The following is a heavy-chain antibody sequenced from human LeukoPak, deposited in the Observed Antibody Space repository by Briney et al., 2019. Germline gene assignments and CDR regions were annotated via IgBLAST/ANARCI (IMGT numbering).Heavy chain of an antibody. CDR3: ARGARGVSGYYFDF. CDR1: GFTVSSNY. Sequence: GGSLRLSCAASGFTVSSNYMSWVRQAPGKGLEWVSVIYSGGSTYYADSVKGRFTISRDNSKNTLYLQMNSLRAEDTAVYYCARGARGVSGYYFDFWGQGTLVTVSS. V-gene: IGHV3-53*01. CDR2: IYSGGST. J-gene: IGHJ4*02. D-gene: IGHD3-10*01.